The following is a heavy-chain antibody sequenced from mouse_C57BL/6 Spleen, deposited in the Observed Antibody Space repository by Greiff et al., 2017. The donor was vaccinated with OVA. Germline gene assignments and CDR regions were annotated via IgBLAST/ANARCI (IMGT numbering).Heavy chain of an antibody. Sequence: EVKLMESGGGLVKPGGSLKLSCAASGFTFSDYGMHWVRQAPEKGLEWVAYISSGSSTIYYADTVKGRFTISRDNAKNTLFLQMTSLRSEDTAMDYCAGQIDYDDVFAYWGKGTLVTVSA. J-gene: IGHJ3*01. D-gene: IGHD2-3*01. CDR1: GFTFSDYG. CDR3: AGQIDYDDVFAY. CDR2: ISSGSSTI. V-gene: IGHV5-17*01.